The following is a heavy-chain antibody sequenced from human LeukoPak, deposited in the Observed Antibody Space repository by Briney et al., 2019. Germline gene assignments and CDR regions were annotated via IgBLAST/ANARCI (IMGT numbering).Heavy chain of an antibody. J-gene: IGHJ4*02. CDR1: GFPFSSYG. D-gene: IGHD3-16*01. CDR2: ISYDGSEK. Sequence: PGGSLRLSCAASGFPFSSYGMHWVRQAPGKGLEWVAFISYDGSEKYYADSVKGRFTISRDKSKNRLYLQMNSLRAEDTAVYYCAKDRMGGYFDYWGQGTLVTVSS. V-gene: IGHV3-30*18. CDR3: AKDRMGGYFDY.